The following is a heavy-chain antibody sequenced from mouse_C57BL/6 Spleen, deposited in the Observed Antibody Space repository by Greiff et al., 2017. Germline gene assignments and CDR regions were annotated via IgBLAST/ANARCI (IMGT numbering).Heavy chain of an antibody. D-gene: IGHD1-1*01. CDR2: INPNNGGT. CDR3: ASYGSSYGYFDV. V-gene: IGHV1-26*01. CDR1: GYTFTDYY. Sequence: VQLQQSGPELVKPGASVKISCKASGYTFTDYYMNWVKQSHGKSLEWIGDINPNNGGTSYNQKFTGKATLTVDKSSSTAYMELRSLTSEDSAVYYCASYGSSYGYFDVWGTGTTVTVSS. J-gene: IGHJ1*03.